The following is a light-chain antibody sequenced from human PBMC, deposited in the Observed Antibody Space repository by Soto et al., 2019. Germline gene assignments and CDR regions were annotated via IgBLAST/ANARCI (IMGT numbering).Light chain of an antibody. CDR3: CSYAGSYSYV. V-gene: IGLV2-11*03. Sequence: SPGQSVTISCTGTSSDVGGYNYVSWYQEQPGKAPKLMIYDVSKRPSGVPDRFSGSKSGNTASLTISGLQAEDEADYYCCSYAGSYSYVFGTGTKVTVL. CDR1: SSDVGGYNY. CDR2: DVS. J-gene: IGLJ1*01.